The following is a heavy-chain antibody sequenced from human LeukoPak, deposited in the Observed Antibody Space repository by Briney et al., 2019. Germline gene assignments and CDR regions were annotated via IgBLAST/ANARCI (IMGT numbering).Heavy chain of an antibody. V-gene: IGHV1-18*01. CDR3: AKAPRLWWNYLMDE. CDR2: ISAYNGVT. CDR1: GYTFTQSG. Sequence: ASVKVSCKTSGYTFTQSGVCWVRQAPGQGLEWMGWISAYNGVTNYAQKFRGRVTMTTDTPTSTAYLQLQSLRPDDTAVYFCAKAPRLWWNYLMDEWGQGTLVIVSS. J-gene: IGHJ4*02. D-gene: IGHD4/OR15-4a*01.